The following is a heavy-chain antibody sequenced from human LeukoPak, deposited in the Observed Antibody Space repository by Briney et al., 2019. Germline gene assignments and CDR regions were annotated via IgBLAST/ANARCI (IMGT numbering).Heavy chain of an antibody. Sequence: PSETLSLTCTVSGGSISSSSYYWGWIRQPPGKGLEWIGSIYYSGSTYYNPSLKSRVTISVDTSKNQFSLKLSSVTAADTAVYYCARGRRSSSWYYFDYWGQGTLVTVSS. D-gene: IGHD6-13*01. V-gene: IGHV4-39*07. CDR3: ARGRRSSSWYYFDY. CDR1: GGSISSSSYY. J-gene: IGHJ4*02. CDR2: IYYSGST.